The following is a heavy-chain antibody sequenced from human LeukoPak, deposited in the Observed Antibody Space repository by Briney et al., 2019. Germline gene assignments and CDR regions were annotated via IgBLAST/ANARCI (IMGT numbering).Heavy chain of an antibody. CDR1: GFTFGDYA. V-gene: IGHV3-9*01. D-gene: IGHD3-3*01. CDR3: AKGFWKQPLDY. J-gene: IGHJ4*02. Sequence: PGGSLRLSCTASGFTFGDYAMSWVRQAPGKGLEWVSGISWNSGSIGYADSVKGRFTISRDNAKNSLYLQMNSLRPEDTALYYCAKGFWKQPLDYWGQGTLVTVSS. CDR2: ISWNSGSI.